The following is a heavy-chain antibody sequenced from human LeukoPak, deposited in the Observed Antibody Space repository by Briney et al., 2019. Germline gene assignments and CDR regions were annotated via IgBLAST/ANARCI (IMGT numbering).Heavy chain of an antibody. CDR2: ISSSSSYI. Sequence: GGSLRLSCAASGFTFSSYSMNWVHQAPGKGLEWVSSISSSSSYIYYADSVKGRFTISRDNAKNSLYLQMNSLRAEDTAVYYCARGRWELLTRNAFDIWGQGTMVTVSS. V-gene: IGHV3-21*01. CDR3: ARGRWELLTRNAFDI. CDR1: GFTFSSYS. J-gene: IGHJ3*02. D-gene: IGHD1-26*01.